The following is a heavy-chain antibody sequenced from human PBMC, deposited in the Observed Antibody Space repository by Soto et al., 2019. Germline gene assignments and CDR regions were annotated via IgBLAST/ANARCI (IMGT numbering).Heavy chain of an antibody. D-gene: IGHD2-21*01. CDR1: GYDYVTYA. CDR3: ARRVQVWLPDYYGVVV. V-gene: IGHV1-18*01. CDR2: ISTLNGNT. J-gene: IGHJ6*02. Sequence: QAQLVQSGAEVKKPGASVNVSCKASGYDYVTYAITWVRQRPGQGLEWMGWISTLNGNTNYAQKFQGRVTMTTDTATRIVHLELRSLRSDDTAVYYGARRVQVWLPDYYGVVVWGHGTTVTVSS.